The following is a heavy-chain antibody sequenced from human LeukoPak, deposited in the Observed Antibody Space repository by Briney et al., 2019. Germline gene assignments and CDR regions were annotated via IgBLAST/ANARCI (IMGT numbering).Heavy chain of an antibody. D-gene: IGHD4-17*01. CDR2: IYYSGST. CDR1: GGSISSSSYY. V-gene: IGHV4-39*02. CDR3: ARDYGDYFDY. Sequence: SETLSLTCTVSGGSISSSSYYWGWIRQPPGKGLEWIGSIYYSGSTYYNPSLKSRVTISVDTSKNQFSLKLSSVTAADTAVYYCARDYGDYFDYWGQGTLVTVSS. J-gene: IGHJ4*02.